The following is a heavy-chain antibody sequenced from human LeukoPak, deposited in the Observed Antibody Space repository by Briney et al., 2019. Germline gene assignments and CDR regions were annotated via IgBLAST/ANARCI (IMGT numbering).Heavy chain of an antibody. CDR1: GGSISSYY. Sequence: PSETLSLTCSVSGGSISSYYWSWMRQPAAKGLEWIGRIYTSGSTNCNPTLNSRVTMSVDPSKNQCSLKLSSVTAADTAVYYCAGDTKAHYYDSSGYRTWYFDYWGQGTLVTVSS. V-gene: IGHV4-4*07. CDR2: IYTSGST. J-gene: IGHJ4*02. CDR3: AGDTKAHYYDSSGYRTWYFDY. D-gene: IGHD3-22*01.